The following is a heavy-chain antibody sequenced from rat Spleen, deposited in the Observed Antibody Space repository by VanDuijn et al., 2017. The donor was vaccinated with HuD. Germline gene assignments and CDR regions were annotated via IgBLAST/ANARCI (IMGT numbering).Heavy chain of an antibody. CDR3: ARPGTTHVFDY. CDR1: GFTFNNYW. CDR2: ISYEGSST. Sequence: EVQLMESGGGLVQPGRSLKLSCVASGFTFNNYWMTWIRQAPKKGLEWVASISYEGSSTYYGDSVKGRFTISRDNAKSTLYLQMNSLRSEDTATYYCARPGTTHVFDYWGQGVMVTVSS. V-gene: IGHV5-22*01. J-gene: IGHJ2*01. D-gene: IGHD1-10*01.